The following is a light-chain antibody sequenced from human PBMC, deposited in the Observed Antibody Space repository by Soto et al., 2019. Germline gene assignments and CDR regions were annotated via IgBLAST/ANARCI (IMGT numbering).Light chain of an antibody. J-gene: IGKJ2*01. CDR1: QRISNN. CDR2: DAS. CDR3: QQYSDWPPYT. Sequence: EILMTQSPATLSVSPGETATLSCRASQRISNNLAWYQQKPGQAPRLLIYDASTRATGIPARFSGSGSGTEFTLTIHSLQSDDSAVYHCQQYSDWPPYTFGQGTKLEIK. V-gene: IGKV3-15*01.